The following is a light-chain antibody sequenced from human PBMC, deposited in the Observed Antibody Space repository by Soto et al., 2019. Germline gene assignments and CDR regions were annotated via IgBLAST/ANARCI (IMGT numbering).Light chain of an antibody. J-gene: IGLJ2*01. CDR1: SSDVGGYNY. V-gene: IGLV2-8*01. CDR2: EVS. CDR3: SSYAGSNIL. Sequence: QSALTQPASASGSPGQSVTISCTGTSSDVGGYNYVSWYQQHPGKAPKLMIYEVSNRPSGVPDRFSGSKSGNTASLTVSGLQAEDEADYYCSSYAGSNILFGGGTKVTVL.